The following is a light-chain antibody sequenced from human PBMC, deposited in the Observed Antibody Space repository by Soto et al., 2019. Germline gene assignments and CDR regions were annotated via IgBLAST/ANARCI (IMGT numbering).Light chain of an antibody. Sequence: IVRTQAPDTLSVSPWERVRLSFKASQSVSSNLAWYQQKPGQAPRLLIYGASTRATGIPARFSGSGSGTEFSLSISSLQSEDFAVYYCQQYNNWLWTFGQGTKVDIK. J-gene: IGKJ1*01. V-gene: IGKV3-15*01. CDR2: GAS. CDR1: QSVSSN. CDR3: QQYNNWLWT.